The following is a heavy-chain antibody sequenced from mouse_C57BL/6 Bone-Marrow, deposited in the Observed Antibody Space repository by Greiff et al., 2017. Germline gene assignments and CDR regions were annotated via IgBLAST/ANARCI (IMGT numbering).Heavy chain of an antibody. J-gene: IGHJ4*01. CDR2: IDPSDSYT. V-gene: IGHV1-50*01. D-gene: IGHD3-2*02. CDR1: GYTFTSYW. CDR3: ARTEQLRPHYYAMDY. Sequence: QVQLQQPGAELVKPGASVKLSCKASGYTFTSYWMQWVKQRPGQGLEWIGEIDPSDSYTNYNQKFKGQATLTVDTSSSTAYMQLSSLTSEDSAVYYCARTEQLRPHYYAMDYWGQGTSVTVSS.